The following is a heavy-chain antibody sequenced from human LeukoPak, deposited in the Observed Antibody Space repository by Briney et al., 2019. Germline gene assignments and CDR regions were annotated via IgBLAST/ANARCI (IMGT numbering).Heavy chain of an antibody. CDR1: GGSISSGSYY. D-gene: IGHD3-10*01. CDR2: IYTSGST. V-gene: IGHV4-61*02. Sequence: SQTLSLTCTVSGGSISSGSYYWSWIRQPAGKGLEWIGRIYTSGSTNYNPSLKSRVTISVDTSKNQFSLKLSSVTAADTAVYYCARERVLLWCGELKGRSYYYMDVWGKGTTVTISS. CDR3: ARERVLLWCGELKGRSYYYMDV. J-gene: IGHJ6*03.